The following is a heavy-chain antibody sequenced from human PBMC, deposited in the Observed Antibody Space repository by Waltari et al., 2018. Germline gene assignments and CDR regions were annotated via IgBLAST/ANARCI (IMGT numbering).Heavy chain of an antibody. Sequence: EVQLVESGGGLVQPGGSLRLSCAASGFTFSSYEMNWVRQAPGKGLEWVSYISSSGRTIYYADSVKGRFTISRDNAKNSLYLQMNSLRAEDTAVYYCARRSGCAFDIWGQGTMVTVSS. D-gene: IGHD6-19*01. J-gene: IGHJ3*02. V-gene: IGHV3-48*03. CDR1: GFTFSSYE. CDR2: ISSSGRTI. CDR3: ARRSGCAFDI.